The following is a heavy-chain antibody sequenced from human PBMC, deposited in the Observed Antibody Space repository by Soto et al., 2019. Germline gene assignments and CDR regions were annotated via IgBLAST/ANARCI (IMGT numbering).Heavy chain of an antibody. D-gene: IGHD3-10*01. CDR3: ASVATTLMRGTIRGNQYGRDV. CDR2: INRIGSYI. V-gene: IGHV3-21*01. CDR1: GFTFSSYT. Sequence: EVQLVESGGGLVKPGGSLSLSCAASGFTFSSYTMNWVRQAPGQGLEWVSSINRIGSYIYDVDSVKGRSTISRDNAQKSLNLEMNSLIVQDTAIYYGASVATTLMRGTIRGNQYGRDVLGQGTTVIVSS. J-gene: IGHJ6*02.